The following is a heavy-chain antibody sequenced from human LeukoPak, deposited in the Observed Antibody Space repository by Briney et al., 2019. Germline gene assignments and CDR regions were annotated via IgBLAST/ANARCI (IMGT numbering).Heavy chain of an antibody. V-gene: IGHV3-64*01. CDR1: GFTFSSYA. CDR3: ARVVTWFDP. CDR2: ISSNGGST. Sequence: PGGSLRLSCAASGFTFSSYAMHWVRQAPGKGLEYVSAISSNGGSTYYANSVKGRFTISRDNSKNTLYLQMGSLRAEDMAVYYCARVVTWFDPWGQGSLVTVSS. J-gene: IGHJ5*02.